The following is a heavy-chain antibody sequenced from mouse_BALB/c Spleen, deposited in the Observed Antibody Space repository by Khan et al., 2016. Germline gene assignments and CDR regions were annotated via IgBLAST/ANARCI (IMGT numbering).Heavy chain of an antibody. CDR2: ISSGSTTI. D-gene: IGHD2-3*01. J-gene: IGHJ2*01. V-gene: IGHV5-17*02. CDR1: GFTFSSFG. CDR3: ARGARIYDVYYLDY. Sequence: EVELVESGGGLVQPGGSRKLSCAASGFTFSSFGMHWVRQAPGKGLEWVAFISSGSTTIYYADTVQGRFTISRDNPKNTLFLQMTSLRSEDTALYYCARGARIYDVYYLDYWGQGTTLTVSS.